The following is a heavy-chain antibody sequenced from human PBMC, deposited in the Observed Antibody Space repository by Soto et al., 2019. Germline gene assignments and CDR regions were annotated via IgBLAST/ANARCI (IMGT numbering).Heavy chain of an antibody. CDR3: TTTYYYDSSGYYQGWY. Sequence: GSLRPSCPASGFTFSNAWMGWDRQAPGKGREWVGRIKSKTDGGTTDYDAPVKGRFTISRDDSNNTLYLQMNSLKTADTAVYYCTTTYYYDSSGYYQGWYWGQGTLVTVSS. CDR2: IKSKTDGGTT. D-gene: IGHD3-22*01. CDR1: GFTFSNAW. V-gene: IGHV3-15*01. J-gene: IGHJ4*02.